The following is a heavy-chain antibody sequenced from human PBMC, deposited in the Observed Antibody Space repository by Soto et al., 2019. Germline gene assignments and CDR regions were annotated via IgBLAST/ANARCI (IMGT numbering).Heavy chain of an antibody. CDR1: GGSISGDY. J-gene: IGHJ6*02. Sequence: PSETLSLTCTVSGGSISGDYWSWIRQPPGKGLEWIGYIPYSGSTNYNPSLKSRVTISVDTPKNQFSLKFSFVTAADTATYYCAHHRVPDYYGMDVWGQGTTVTVSS. CDR3: AHHRVPDYYGMDV. V-gene: IGHV4-59*01. CDR2: IPYSGST. D-gene: IGHD3-10*01.